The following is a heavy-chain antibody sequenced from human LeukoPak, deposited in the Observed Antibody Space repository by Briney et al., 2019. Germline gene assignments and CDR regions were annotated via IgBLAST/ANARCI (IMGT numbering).Heavy chain of an antibody. J-gene: IGHJ4*02. CDR3: ARVLHGDYKYYFDY. V-gene: IGHV4-59*12. Sequence: SETLSLTCTVSGGSISSYYWSWIRQPPGKGLEWIGYIYYSGSTNYNPSLKSRVTMSVDTSKNQFSLKVSSVTAADTALYYCARVLHGDYKYYFDYWGQGTLVTVSS. CDR2: IYYSGST. CDR1: GGSISSYY. D-gene: IGHD4-17*01.